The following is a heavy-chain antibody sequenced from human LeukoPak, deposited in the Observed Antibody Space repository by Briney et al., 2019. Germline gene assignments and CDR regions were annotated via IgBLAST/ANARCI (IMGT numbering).Heavy chain of an antibody. D-gene: IGHD4/OR15-4a*01. CDR2: IRYDGSDQ. Sequence: GGSLRLSCVASGITFYNYGMHWVRQAPGKGLEWVAFIRYDGSDQYYADSVRGRFTISRDNSKNTLYLQMNSLRVEDTAVYFCARDPGAFPYFFDCWGQGTLVTVSS. J-gene: IGHJ4*02. V-gene: IGHV3-30*02. CDR1: GITFYNYG. CDR3: ARDPGAFPYFFDC.